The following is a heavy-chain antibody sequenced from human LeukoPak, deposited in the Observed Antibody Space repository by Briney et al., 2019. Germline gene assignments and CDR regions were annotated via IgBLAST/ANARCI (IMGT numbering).Heavy chain of an antibody. CDR1: GFTYTSYD. D-gene: IGHD3-22*01. J-gene: IGHJ4*02. Sequence: GGSLRLSCAASGFTYTSYDMAWVRQAPGKGLEWVSTISGSGNSAYYGDSVQGRFTISRDNSRNTVYLQMSSLRAEDTAVYYCARPYYHDSSGRFDSWGQGTLVTVSS. CDR2: ISGSGNSA. V-gene: IGHV3-23*01. CDR3: ARPYYHDSSGRFDS.